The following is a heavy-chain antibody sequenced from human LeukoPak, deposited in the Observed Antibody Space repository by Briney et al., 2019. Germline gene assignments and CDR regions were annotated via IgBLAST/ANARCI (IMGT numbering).Heavy chain of an antibody. V-gene: IGHV3-73*01. D-gene: IGHD6-19*01. CDR3: AKQQATSLSSGYGY. CDR1: GFIFSGSD. Sequence: GGSLKLSCVASGFIFSGSDIHWVRQASGKGLEWVGRIRSKANSYATAYAASVNGRFTISRDDSKNTAYLQMNSLKTEDTAVYYCAKQQATSLSSGYGYWGQGTLVTVSS. J-gene: IGHJ4*02. CDR2: IRSKANSYAT.